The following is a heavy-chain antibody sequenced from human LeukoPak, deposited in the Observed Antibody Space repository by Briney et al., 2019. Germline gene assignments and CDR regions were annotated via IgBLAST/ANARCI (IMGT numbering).Heavy chain of an antibody. CDR3: AKDYSGSGSVHFEH. V-gene: IGHV1-18*01. D-gene: IGHD3-10*01. CDR2: ISGYNGNT. J-gene: IGHJ4*02. Sequence: ASVKVSCKASGYTFGRYGVTWVRQAPGQGLEWMGWISGYNGNTNLAQKFQGRVSLTTDTSATTAYMEQRSLTSDDTAVYYCAKDYSGSGSVHFEHWGQGTLVTVSS. CDR1: GYTFGRYG.